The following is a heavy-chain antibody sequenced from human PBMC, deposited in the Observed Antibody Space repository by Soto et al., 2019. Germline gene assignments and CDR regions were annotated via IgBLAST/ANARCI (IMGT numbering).Heavy chain of an antibody. V-gene: IGHV1-3*01. CDR1: GYTFTSYA. CDR2: INAGNGNT. D-gene: IGHD2-15*01. CDR3: ARAGVVVAAIMSY. Sequence: ASVKVSCKASGYTFTSYAMHWVRQAPGQRLEWMGWINAGNGNTKYSQKFQGRVTITRDTSASTAYMELSSLRSEDTAVYYCARAGVVVAAIMSYWGQGTLVTVSS. J-gene: IGHJ4*02.